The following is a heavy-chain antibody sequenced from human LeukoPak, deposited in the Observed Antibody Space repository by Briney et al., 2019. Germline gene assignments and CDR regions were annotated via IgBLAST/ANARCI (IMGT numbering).Heavy chain of an antibody. Sequence: ASVKVSCKASGYTFTSYGISWVRQAPGQGLEWMGWINPNSGGTNYAQKFQGWVTMTRDTSISTAYMELSRLRSDDTAVYYCARGYGSGANWFDPWGQGTLVTVSS. CDR1: GYTFTSYG. D-gene: IGHD3-10*01. V-gene: IGHV1-2*04. CDR3: ARGYGSGANWFDP. CDR2: INPNSGGT. J-gene: IGHJ5*02.